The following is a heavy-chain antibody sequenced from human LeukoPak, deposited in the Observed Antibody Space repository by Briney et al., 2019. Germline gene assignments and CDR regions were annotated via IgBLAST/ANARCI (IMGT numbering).Heavy chain of an antibody. J-gene: IGHJ4*02. V-gene: IGHV4-4*07. Sequence: SETLSLTCTVSGDSISSYYWSWLRQPAGKGLEWIGRIYTSGSTNYNPSLKSRVTMSVDTSKNQFSLKLSSVTAADTAVYYCARDVHVGSGWSWMVYWGQGTLVTVSS. D-gene: IGHD6-19*01. CDR2: IYTSGST. CDR1: GDSISSYY. CDR3: ARDVHVGSGWSWMVY.